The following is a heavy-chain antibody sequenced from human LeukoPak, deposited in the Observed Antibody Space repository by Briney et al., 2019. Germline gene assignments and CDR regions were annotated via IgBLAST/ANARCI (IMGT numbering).Heavy chain of an antibody. CDR3: TTAIRVKP. CDR1: GFTFSNAW. CDR2: SKSKTDGGTT. Sequence: GGSLRLSCAASGFTFSNAWMSWVRQAPGKGLEWVGRSKSKTDGGTTDYAAPVKGRFTISRDDSKNTLYLQMNSLKTEDTAVYYCTTAIRVKPWGQGTLVTVSS. J-gene: IGHJ5*02. V-gene: IGHV3-15*01. D-gene: IGHD2-8*01.